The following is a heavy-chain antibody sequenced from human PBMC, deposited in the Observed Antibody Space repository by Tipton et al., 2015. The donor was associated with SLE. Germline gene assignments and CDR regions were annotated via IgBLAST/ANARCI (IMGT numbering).Heavy chain of an antibody. J-gene: IGHJ4*02. CDR1: GFTFSSYA. D-gene: IGHD2-21*02. V-gene: IGHV3-30*04. CDR3: ATRPEATAGGFDY. CDR2: ISYDGSNK. Sequence: SLRLSCAASGFTFSSYAMHWVRQAPGKGLEWVAVISYDGSNKYYADSVKGRFTISRDNAKNSLYLQMNSLRAEDTAVYYCATRPEATAGGFDYWGQGTLVTVSS.